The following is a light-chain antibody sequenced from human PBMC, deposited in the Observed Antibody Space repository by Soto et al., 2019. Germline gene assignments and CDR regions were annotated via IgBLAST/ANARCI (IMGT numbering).Light chain of an antibody. V-gene: IGKV1-39*01. J-gene: IGKJ1*01. CDR2: TSF. CDR1: QSIGDF. CDR3: QQAFSVECT. Sequence: IYMSQSKSSLSASVGDRVSITCLASQSIGDFVNWYQQKPGAAPNLLIHTSFSLYSGVPSRCSGTGSGTDFTLTISSLQPEYLATYFCQQAFSVECTFGQGTRVEIK.